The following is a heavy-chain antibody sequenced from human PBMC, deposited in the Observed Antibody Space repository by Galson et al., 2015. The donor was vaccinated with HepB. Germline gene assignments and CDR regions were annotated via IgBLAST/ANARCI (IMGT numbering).Heavy chain of an antibody. CDR1: AYTFTNYY. D-gene: IGHD5-24*01. CDR2: INPNSGGT. V-gene: IGHV1-2*06. Sequence: SVKVSCKASAYTFTNYYIHWVRQAPGQGLEWMGRINPNSGGTNFALRFQGRVTMTRDTSISTAYMELSRLRSDDTAVYYCGRGEMATVNYFDYWGQGTLVTVSS. J-gene: IGHJ4*02. CDR3: GRGEMATVNYFDY.